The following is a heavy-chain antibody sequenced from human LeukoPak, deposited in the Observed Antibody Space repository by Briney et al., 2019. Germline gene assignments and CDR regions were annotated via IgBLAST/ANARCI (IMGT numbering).Heavy chain of an antibody. CDR3: ARVEQGYYYDSSGYYNFDY. CDR2: INPNSGGT. J-gene: IGHJ4*02. CDR1: GYTFTGYY. V-gene: IGHV1-2*02. Sequence: VASVKVSCKASGYTFTGYYMHWVRQAPGQGLEWMGWINPNSGGTNYAQKFQGRVTMTRDTSISTAYMELSRLRSDDTAVYYCARVEQGYYYDSSGYYNFDYRGQGTLVTVSS. D-gene: IGHD3-22*01.